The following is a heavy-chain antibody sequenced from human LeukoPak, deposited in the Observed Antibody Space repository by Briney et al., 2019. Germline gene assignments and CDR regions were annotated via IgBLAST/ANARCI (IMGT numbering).Heavy chain of an antibody. CDR2: ISGSGGST. CDR3: AKGQYYYDILTGYYNNWFDP. CDR1: GFTFSSYA. Sequence: GSLRLSCAASGFTFSSYAMSWVRQAPGKGPEWVSAISGSGGSTYYADSVKGRFTISRDNSKNTLYLQMNSLRAEDTAVYYCAKGQYYYDILTGYYNNWFDPWGQGTLVTVSS. J-gene: IGHJ5*02. V-gene: IGHV3-23*01. D-gene: IGHD3-9*01.